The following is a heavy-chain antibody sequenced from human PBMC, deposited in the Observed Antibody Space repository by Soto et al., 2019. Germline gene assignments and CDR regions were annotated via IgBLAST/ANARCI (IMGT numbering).Heavy chain of an antibody. D-gene: IGHD6-19*01. J-gene: IGHJ4*02. CDR3: ARLYSSGWYVDY. CDR1: GGSISSGDYY. Sequence: TSETLSLTCTVSGGSISSGDYYWSWIRQPPGKGLEWIGYIYYSGSTYYNPSLKSRVTISVDTSKNQFSLKLSPATAADTAVYYCARLYSSGWYVDYWGQGTLVTVSS. V-gene: IGHV4-30-4*01. CDR2: IYYSGST.